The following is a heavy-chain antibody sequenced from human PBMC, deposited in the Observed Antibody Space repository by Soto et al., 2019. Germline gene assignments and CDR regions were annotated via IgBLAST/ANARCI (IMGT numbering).Heavy chain of an antibody. CDR3: ARVPRQFLGRGGYYDYIWGSYPGNLQEKNYYYMDL. CDR2: ISSSSSYI. J-gene: IGHJ6*03. V-gene: IGHV3-21*01. CDR1: GFTFSSYS. D-gene: IGHD3-16*02. Sequence: PGGSLRLSCAASGFTFSSYSMNWVRQAPGKGLEWVSSISSSSSYIYYADSVKGRFTISRDNAKNSLYLQMNSLRAEDTAVYYRARVPRQFLGRGGYYDYIWGSYPGNLQEKNYYYMDLWGKATTVTVP.